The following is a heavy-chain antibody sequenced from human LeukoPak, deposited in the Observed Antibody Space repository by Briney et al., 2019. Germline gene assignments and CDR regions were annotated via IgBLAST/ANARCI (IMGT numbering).Heavy chain of an antibody. CDR2: IYYGGSA. D-gene: IGHD3/OR15-3a*01. J-gene: IGHJ4*02. CDR1: GGSMSSYY. Sequence: SETLSLTCTVSGGSMSSYYWSWIRQPPGKGLEWIGYIYYGGSANYNPSLKSRVTISVDTSKNQFSLKLSSVTAADTAVYYCARSHSVWTSFDYWGQGTLVTVSS. V-gene: IGHV4-59*01. CDR3: ARSHSVWTSFDY.